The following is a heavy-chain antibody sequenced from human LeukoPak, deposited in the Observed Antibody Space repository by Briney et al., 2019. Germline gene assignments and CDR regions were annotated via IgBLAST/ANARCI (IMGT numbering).Heavy chain of an antibody. Sequence: SETLSLTCAVYGGSFSGYYWSWIRQPPGKGLEWIGEINHSGSTNYNPSLKSRVTISVDTSKNQFSLKLTSVTAADTAVYYCARVGLHSGSYYWFDPWGQGTLVTVSS. V-gene: IGHV4-34*01. J-gene: IGHJ5*02. D-gene: IGHD1-26*01. CDR3: ARVGLHSGSYYWFDP. CDR2: INHSGST. CDR1: GGSFSGYY.